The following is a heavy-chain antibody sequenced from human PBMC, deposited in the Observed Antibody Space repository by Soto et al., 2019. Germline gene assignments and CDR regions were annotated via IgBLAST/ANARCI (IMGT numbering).Heavy chain of an antibody. CDR2: IIPIFGGT. D-gene: IGHD2-21*02. J-gene: IGHJ4*02. CDR1: GGTFSSYA. V-gene: IGHV1-2*02. CDR3: HYCGGDCR. Sequence: ASVKVSCKASGGTFSSYAISWVRQAPGQGLEWMGGIIPIFGGTNYAQKFQGRVTMTRDTSISTAYMELSRLRSDDTAVYYCHYCGGDCRWGQGTLVTVSS.